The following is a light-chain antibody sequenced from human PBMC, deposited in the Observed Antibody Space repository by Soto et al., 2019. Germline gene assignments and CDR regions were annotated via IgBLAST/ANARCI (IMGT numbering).Light chain of an antibody. CDR3: QQYGSSHTIT. V-gene: IGKV3-20*01. Sequence: EILLTQSPGTLSLSPGERATLSCGASQSVSSIYLAWYQQKPGQAPRLLIYGASSRATGIPDRFNGSGSGTDFTLTISRLETEDFAVYYCQQYGSSHTITFGHGTRLEIK. J-gene: IGKJ5*01. CDR1: QSVSSIY. CDR2: GAS.